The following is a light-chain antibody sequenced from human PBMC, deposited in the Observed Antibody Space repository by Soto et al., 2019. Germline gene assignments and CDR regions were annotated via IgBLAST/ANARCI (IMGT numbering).Light chain of an antibody. V-gene: IGKV1-8*01. CDR3: QQYHTDWT. CDR2: DAS. J-gene: IGKJ1*01. CDR1: QGISSY. Sequence: AIRMTQSPSSFSASTGDRVTITCRASQGISSYLAWYQQKPGKAPKLLIYDASSLQSGVPSRFSGIGSGTEFTLTISSLQPDDFATYYCQQYHTDWTFGQGTKVDIK.